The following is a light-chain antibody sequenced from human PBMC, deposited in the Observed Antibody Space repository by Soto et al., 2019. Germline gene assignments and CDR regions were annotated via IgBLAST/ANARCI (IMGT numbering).Light chain of an antibody. CDR2: DGN. V-gene: IGLV2-23*01. CDR3: CSYAGSSNGV. CDR1: SSDVGSHNL. J-gene: IGLJ2*01. Sequence: QSALTQPGSVSGSPGQSITISCTGTSSDVGSHNLVSWYQHHPGKAPKLIIYDGNKRPSGVSNRFSGSKSGTVASLTISGLQAEDEADYSCCSYAGSSNGVFGGGTKVTVL.